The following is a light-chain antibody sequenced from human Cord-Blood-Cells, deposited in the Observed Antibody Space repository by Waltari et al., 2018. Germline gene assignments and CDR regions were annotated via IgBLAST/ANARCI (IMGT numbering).Light chain of an antibody. CDR2: DAS. Sequence: DIQMTQSPSSLSASVGDRVTITCQARQDISNYLNWYQQKPGKAPKLLIYDASNLETGVPSRFSGSGSGTDFTVNNSSLQPEDIATYYCQQYDNLPYTFSQGTKLEIK. V-gene: IGKV1-33*01. CDR1: QDISNY. J-gene: IGKJ2*01. CDR3: QQYDNLPYT.